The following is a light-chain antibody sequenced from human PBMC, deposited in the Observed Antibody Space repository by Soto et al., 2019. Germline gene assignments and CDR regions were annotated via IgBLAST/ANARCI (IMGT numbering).Light chain of an antibody. CDR1: SRDVGGYNY. CDR3: SSYAGSNSYV. V-gene: IGLV2-8*01. Sequence: QSALTQPPSASGSPGQSGTISSTGTSRDVGGYNYVSWYQQHPGQAPKLMIYEVNKRPSGVPDRFSGSKSGHTASLTVSGLQAEDEADYYCSSYAGSNSYVFGTGTKVTVL. J-gene: IGLJ1*01. CDR2: EVN.